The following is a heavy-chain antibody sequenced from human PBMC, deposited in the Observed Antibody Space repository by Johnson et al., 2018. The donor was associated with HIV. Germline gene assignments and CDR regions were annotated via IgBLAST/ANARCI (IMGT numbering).Heavy chain of an antibody. CDR1: GFNFDDYG. D-gene: IGHD3-22*01. CDR3: ARERYYYDSSGSYNPHAFDI. CDR2: INWNGDRT. J-gene: IGHJ3*02. Sequence: VQLVESGGGVVRPGGSLRLSCAPSGFNFDDYGMSWVRQAPGKGLEWVSGINWNGDRTGYADSVKGRFTISRDNAKNSLYLQMNSLRDEDTALYYRARERYYYDSSGSYNPHAFDIWGQGTMVTVSS. V-gene: IGHV3-20*04.